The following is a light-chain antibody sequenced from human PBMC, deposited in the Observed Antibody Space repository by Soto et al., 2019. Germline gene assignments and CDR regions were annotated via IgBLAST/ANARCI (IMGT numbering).Light chain of an antibody. CDR1: SSDIGTYNY. Sequence: QSALTQPASVSGSPGQSFTISCTGTSSDIGTYNYVSWYQQHPGKAPKLMIYEVSNRPSGVSDRFSGSKSGNAASLTISGLQAEDEADYYCSSYTPSSTLRVFGGGTKVTVL. J-gene: IGLJ3*02. V-gene: IGLV2-14*03. CDR3: SSYTPSSTLRV. CDR2: EVS.